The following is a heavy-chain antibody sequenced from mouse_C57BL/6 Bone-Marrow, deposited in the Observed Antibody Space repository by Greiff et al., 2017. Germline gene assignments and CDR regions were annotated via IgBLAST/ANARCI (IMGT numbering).Heavy chain of an antibody. CDR2: ISNGGGST. CDR1: GFTFSDYY. J-gene: IGHJ4*01. Sequence: EVQLVESGGGLVQPGGSLKLSCAASGFTFSDYYMYWVRQTPEKRLEWVAYISNGGGSTYYPDTVKGRFTISRDNAKNTLYLQMSRLKSEDTAMYYCARHRLPYYYAMDYWGQGTSVTVSS. V-gene: IGHV5-12*01. D-gene: IGHD1-2*01. CDR3: ARHRLPYYYAMDY.